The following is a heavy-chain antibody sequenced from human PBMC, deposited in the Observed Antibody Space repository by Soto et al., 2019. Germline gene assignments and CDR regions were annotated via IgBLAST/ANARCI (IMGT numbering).Heavy chain of an antibody. V-gene: IGHV4-4*07. J-gene: IGHJ4*02. D-gene: IGHD3-10*01. CDR3: ARGGGSGSYYDIDY. Sequence: SETLSLTCTVSGGSISSYYWSWIRQPAGKGLEWIGRIYTSGSTNYNPSLKSRVTMSVDTSKNLFSLKLSSVTAADTAVYYCARGGGSGSYYDIDYWGQGTLVTVSS. CDR2: IYTSGST. CDR1: GGSISSYY.